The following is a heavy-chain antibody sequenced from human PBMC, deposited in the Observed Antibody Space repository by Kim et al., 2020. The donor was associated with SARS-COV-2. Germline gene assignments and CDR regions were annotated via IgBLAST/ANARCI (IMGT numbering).Heavy chain of an antibody. V-gene: IGHV1-24*01. D-gene: IGHD4-17*01. Sequence: ASVKVSCKVSGYTLTELSMHWVRQAPGKGLEWMGGFDPEDGETIYAQKFQGRVTMTEDTSTDKAYMELSSLRSEDTAVYYCATAPALTTVGSYWFEPWVQGTLVTDSS. CDR3: ATAPALTTVGSYWFEP. CDR2: FDPEDGET. J-gene: IGHJ5*02. CDR1: GYTLTELS.